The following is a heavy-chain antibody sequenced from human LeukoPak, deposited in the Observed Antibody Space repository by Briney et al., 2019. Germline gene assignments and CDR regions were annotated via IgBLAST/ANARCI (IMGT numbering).Heavy chain of an antibody. CDR2: ISSSSSYI. CDR1: GFTFSSYS. J-gene: IGHJ4*02. D-gene: IGHD6-19*01. Sequence: GGSLRLSCAASGFTFSSYSMNWVRQAPGKGLEWVSSISSSSSYIYYADSVKGRFTIPRDNAKNSLYLQMNSLRAEDTAVYYCARVWYSSGWSAFDYWGQGTLVTVSS. CDR3: ARVWYSSGWSAFDY. V-gene: IGHV3-21*01.